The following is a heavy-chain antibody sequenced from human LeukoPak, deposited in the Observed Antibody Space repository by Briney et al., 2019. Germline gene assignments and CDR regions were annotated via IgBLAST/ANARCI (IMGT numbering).Heavy chain of an antibody. CDR2: ISDTGATK. CDR3: AKNKYYDILTGYMTA. V-gene: IGHV3-23*01. D-gene: IGHD3-9*01. Sequence: GGSLRLSCAASGFSFSTYSMSWVRQAPGKGLEWVSVISDTGATKFYADSVKGRFTISRDNSKNTLYLQMNSLRAEDTAVYYCAKNKYYDILTGYMTAWGQGTLVTVSS. CDR1: GFSFSTYS. J-gene: IGHJ5*02.